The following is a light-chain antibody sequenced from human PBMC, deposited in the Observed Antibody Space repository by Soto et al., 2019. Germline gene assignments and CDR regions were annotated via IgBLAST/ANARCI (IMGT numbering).Light chain of an antibody. Sequence: SYELPQPPSVSVSPGQTARITCAGDALPKQYAFWYQQKPGQAPVLVIYKDSERPSGIPERVSGSSSGTAVTLTISGVQAEDEADYYCQSADSSDSYHVVFGGGTKLTVL. J-gene: IGLJ2*01. V-gene: IGLV3-25*03. CDR3: QSADSSDSYHVV. CDR1: ALPKQY. CDR2: KDS.